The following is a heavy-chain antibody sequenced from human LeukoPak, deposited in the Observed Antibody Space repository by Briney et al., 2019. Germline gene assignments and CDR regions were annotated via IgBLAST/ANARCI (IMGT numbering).Heavy chain of an antibody. CDR2: INPYNGKT. CDR1: GYTLDRFG. V-gene: IGHV1-18*01. D-gene: IGHD6-13*01. CDR3: ARDTPQHLKRFDY. Sequence: ASVKVSCKASGYTLDRFGISWVRQAPGLGLEWVGWINPYNGKTIFGEKFQGRVTLTTDTSTSTVYMEMTSLRSDDTAVYFCARDTPQHLKRFDYWGQGTLVTVSP. J-gene: IGHJ4*02.